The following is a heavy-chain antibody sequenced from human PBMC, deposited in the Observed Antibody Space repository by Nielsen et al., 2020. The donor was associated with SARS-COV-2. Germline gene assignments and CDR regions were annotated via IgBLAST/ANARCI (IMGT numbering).Heavy chain of an antibody. CDR2: IRSKANSYAT. D-gene: IGHD1-26*01. Sequence: GGSLRLSCAASGFTFSGSAMHWVRQASGKGLEWVGRIRSKANSYATAYAASVKGRFTISRDDSKNTAYLLMNSLKIDDTAVYYCARVNPTSGSWFDAFDIWGQGTLVTVSS. J-gene: IGHJ3*02. CDR3: ARVNPTSGSWFDAFDI. CDR1: GFTFSGSA. V-gene: IGHV3-73*01.